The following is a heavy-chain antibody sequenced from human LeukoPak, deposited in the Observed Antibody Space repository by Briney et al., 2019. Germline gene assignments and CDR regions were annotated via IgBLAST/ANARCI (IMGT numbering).Heavy chain of an antibody. J-gene: IGHJ4*02. CDR3: ARGPTLGYYFDY. D-gene: IGHD7-27*01. V-gene: IGHV3-33*01. CDR1: GFTFSNYG. Sequence: GGSLRLSCAASGFTFSNYGMHWVRQAPGKGLEWVAIIWYDGSKKYYADSVKGRFIISRDNSKNTLYLQMSSLRAEDTAVYFCARGPTLGYYFDYWGQATLVTVSS. CDR2: IWYDGSKK.